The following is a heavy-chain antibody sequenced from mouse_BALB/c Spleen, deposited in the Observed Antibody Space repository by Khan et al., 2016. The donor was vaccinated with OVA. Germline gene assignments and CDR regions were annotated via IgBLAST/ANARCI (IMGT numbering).Heavy chain of an antibody. V-gene: IGHV1S81*02. D-gene: IGHD1-1*02. J-gene: IGHJ3*01. CDR3: TRAGWAAFAY. Sequence: VQLQQSGAELVKPGASVKLSCKASGYTFTSYYMYWVKQRPGQGLEWIGGINPSDGGTNFNEKFKSKATLTVDKSSSTAYMQLSSLTSEDSAIYYCTRAGWAAFAYWGQETLVTVSA. CDR1: GYTFTSYY. CDR2: INPSDGGT.